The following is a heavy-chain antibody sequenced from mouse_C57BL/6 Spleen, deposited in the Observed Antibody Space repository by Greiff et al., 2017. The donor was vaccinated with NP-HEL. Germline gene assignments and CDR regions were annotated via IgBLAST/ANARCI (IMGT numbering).Heavy chain of an antibody. CDR3: ARWDYYGSSPWYFDV. J-gene: IGHJ1*03. CDR2: IHPNSGST. D-gene: IGHD1-1*01. CDR1: GYTFTSYW. V-gene: IGHV1-64*01. Sequence: QVQLQQPGAELVKPGASVKLSCKASGYTFTSYWMHWVKQRPGQGLEWIGMIHPNSGSTNYNEKFKSKATLTVDKSSSTAYMQLSSLTSEDSAVYYCARWDYYGSSPWYFDVWGTGTTVTVSS.